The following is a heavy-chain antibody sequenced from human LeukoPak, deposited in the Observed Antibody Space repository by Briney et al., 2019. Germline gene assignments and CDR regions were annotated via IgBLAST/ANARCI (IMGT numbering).Heavy chain of an antibody. Sequence: PGGSLRLSCAASGFTFRSYAMGWVRRAPGKGLEWVSDISGSGGSTYYADSVKGRFIISRDNSKNTLYLEMNSLRAEDTAVYHCAKRETTVTTNFERWGQGTLVTVSS. V-gene: IGHV3-23*01. CDR3: AKRETTVTTNFER. J-gene: IGHJ1*01. CDR2: ISGSGGST. D-gene: IGHD4-17*01. CDR1: GFTFRSYA.